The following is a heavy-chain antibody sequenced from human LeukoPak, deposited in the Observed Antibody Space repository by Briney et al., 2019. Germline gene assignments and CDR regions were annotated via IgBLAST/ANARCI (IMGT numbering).Heavy chain of an antibody. V-gene: IGHV3-48*03. CDR2: ISPSGSTI. Sequence: GGSLRLSCAASGFTFSSYEMNWVRQAPGKGLEWVSYISPSGSTIYYADSVKGRFTISRDNAKNSLYLQMNSLRAEDTAVYYCASIARNGSGSFDYWGQGTLVTVSS. J-gene: IGHJ4*02. CDR1: GFTFSSYE. D-gene: IGHD3-10*01. CDR3: ASIARNGSGSFDY.